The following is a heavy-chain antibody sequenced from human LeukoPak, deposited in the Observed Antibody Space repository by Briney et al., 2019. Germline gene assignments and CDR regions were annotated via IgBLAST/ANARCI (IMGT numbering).Heavy chain of an antibody. Sequence: GGSLRLSCAASGFTVSNKYMSWVRQAPGKGLKWVSVIYSGGSTYYADSVRGRFTISRDNSKNTLYLQMNSLRAEDTAVYYCARGGEGNYFDYWGQGTLVTVSS. CDR2: IYSGGST. J-gene: IGHJ4*02. CDR3: ARGGEGNYFDY. V-gene: IGHV3-53*01. D-gene: IGHD3-10*01. CDR1: GFTVSNKY.